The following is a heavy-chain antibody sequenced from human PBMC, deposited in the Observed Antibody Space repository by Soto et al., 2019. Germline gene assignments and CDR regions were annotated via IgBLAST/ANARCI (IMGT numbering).Heavy chain of an antibody. J-gene: IGHJ2*01. CDR2: IFYSRTT. CDR1: VGSINSCGYY. Sequence: SETLSLTCSVSVGSINSCGYYWTWIRQHPGKGLEWIGYIFYSRTTSYNPSLKSRVTISGDTSKNQFSLKLSSVTAADSAVYYCARALGDWYFDLWGRGTLVTVSS. D-gene: IGHD3-16*01. V-gene: IGHV4-31*03. CDR3: ARALGDWYFDL.